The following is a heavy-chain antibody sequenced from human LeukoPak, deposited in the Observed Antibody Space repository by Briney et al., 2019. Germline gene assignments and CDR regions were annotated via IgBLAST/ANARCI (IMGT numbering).Heavy chain of an antibody. CDR3: AGDMTTVTTEDY. Sequence: SETLSLTCTVSGYSISSGYYWGWIRQPPGKGLEWIGSIYHSGSTYYNPSLKSRVTISVDTSKNQFSLKLSSVTAADTAVYYCAGDMTTVTTEDYWGQGTLVTVSS. CDR2: IYHSGST. J-gene: IGHJ4*02. D-gene: IGHD4-17*01. CDR1: GYSISSGYY. V-gene: IGHV4-38-2*02.